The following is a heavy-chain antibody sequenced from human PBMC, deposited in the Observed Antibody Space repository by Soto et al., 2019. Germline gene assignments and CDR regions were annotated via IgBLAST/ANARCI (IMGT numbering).Heavy chain of an antibody. CDR1: GGSVSSGSYY. D-gene: IGHD3-3*01. CDR2: IYYSGST. J-gene: IGHJ5*02. Sequence: SETLSLTCTVSGGSVSSGSYYWIWIRQPPGKGLEWIGYIYYSGSTNYNPSLKGRVTISVDTSKNQFSLKLSSVTAADTAVYYCARGYDFWSGHNWFDPWGQGTLVTVSS. V-gene: IGHV4-61*01. CDR3: ARGYDFWSGHNWFDP.